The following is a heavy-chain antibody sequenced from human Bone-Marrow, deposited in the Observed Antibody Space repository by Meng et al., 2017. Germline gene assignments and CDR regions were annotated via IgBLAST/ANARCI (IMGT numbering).Heavy chain of an antibody. J-gene: IGHJ4*02. CDR1: GFTFSSYA. CDR3: ARVVWGY. CDR2: ISYDGSNK. V-gene: IGHV3-30*01. D-gene: IGHD1-26*01. Sequence: QVQLGESGGGVVQPGRSLRLPCAASGFTFSSYAMHWVRQAPGKGLEWVAVISYDGSNKYYADSVKGRFTISRDNSKNTLYLQMNSLRAEDTAVYYCARVVWGYWGQGTLVTVSS.